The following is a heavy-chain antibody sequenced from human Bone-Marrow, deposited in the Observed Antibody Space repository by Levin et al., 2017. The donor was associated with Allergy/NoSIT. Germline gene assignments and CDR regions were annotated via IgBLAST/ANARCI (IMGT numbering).Heavy chain of an antibody. CDR2: IDNSGTT. J-gene: IGHJ5*02. CDR3: ARDSRGSQGFDP. Sequence: SQTLSLTCAVSGGSISSGGHTWSWVRQPPGKGLEWIGYIDNSGTTYYNPSLKSRVSITIDRPKSQFSLHLSSATAADTAVYYCARDSRGSQGFDPWGQGTLVTVSS. D-gene: IGHD3-10*01. V-gene: IGHV4-30-2*01. CDR1: GGSISSGGHT.